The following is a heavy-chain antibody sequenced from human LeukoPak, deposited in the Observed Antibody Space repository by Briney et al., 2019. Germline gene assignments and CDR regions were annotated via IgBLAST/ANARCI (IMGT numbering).Heavy chain of an antibody. CDR3: ARVSLPPIRNRFDP. Sequence: SETLSLTCTVSGGSITTSSYYWGWIRQPPGKGLEWIGSIYYSGSTYYNPSLKSRVTISVDTSKNQFSLKLSSVTAADTAVYYCARVSLPPIRNRFDPWGQGTLVTVSS. V-gene: IGHV4-39*07. CDR2: IYYSGST. CDR1: GGSITTSSYY. J-gene: IGHJ5*02. D-gene: IGHD3-3*01.